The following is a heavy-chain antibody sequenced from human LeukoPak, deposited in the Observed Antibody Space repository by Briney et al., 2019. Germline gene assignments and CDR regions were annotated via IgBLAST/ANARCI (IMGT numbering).Heavy chain of an antibody. Sequence: PSETLSLTCTVSGGSISSYFWIWIRQPPAKGLEWIGYIYYSGNTNSNPSLRSRVTISVDTSKNQFSLKLRSVTAADTAVYYCAGAREFSSSSGRAYYFDFWGQGTLVTVSS. CDR1: GGSISSYF. D-gene: IGHD6-6*01. CDR2: IYYSGNT. V-gene: IGHV4-59*01. CDR3: AGAREFSSSSGRAYYFDF. J-gene: IGHJ4*02.